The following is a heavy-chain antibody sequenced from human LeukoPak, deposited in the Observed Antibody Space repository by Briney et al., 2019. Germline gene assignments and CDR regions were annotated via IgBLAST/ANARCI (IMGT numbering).Heavy chain of an antibody. J-gene: IGHJ4*02. D-gene: IGHD6-13*01. V-gene: IGHV3-33*01. CDR2: IWSDGGNK. CDR1: GLTFSRYG. Sequence: GRSLRLSCAASGLTFSRYGMHWVRQAPGKGLEWVAVIWSDGGNKYYPDSVKGRFTISRDNSKNTLYLQANSLRAEDTAVYYCARGSPDEAAAGRLYYFAYWGQGTLVTVSS. CDR3: ARGSPDEAAAGRLYYFAY.